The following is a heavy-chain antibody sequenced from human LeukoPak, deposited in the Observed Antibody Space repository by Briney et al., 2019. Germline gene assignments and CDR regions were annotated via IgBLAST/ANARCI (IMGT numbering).Heavy chain of an antibody. V-gene: IGHV4-34*01. Sequence: SETLSLTCAVYGGSFSGYYWSWIRQPPGKGLEWIGEINHSGSTNYNPSLKSRVTISVDTSKNQFSLKLSSVTAADTAVYYCARGRITMVRGVPFDPWGQGTLVTVSS. D-gene: IGHD3-10*01. CDR3: ARGRITMVRGVPFDP. CDR1: GGSFSGYY. CDR2: INHSGST. J-gene: IGHJ5*02.